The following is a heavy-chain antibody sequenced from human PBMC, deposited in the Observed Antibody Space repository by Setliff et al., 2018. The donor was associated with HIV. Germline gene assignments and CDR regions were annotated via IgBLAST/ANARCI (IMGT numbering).Heavy chain of an antibody. J-gene: IGHJ6*01. D-gene: IGHD3-10*01. CDR1: GGSISSGGYY. CDR2: IYYSGST. V-gene: IGHV4-31*03. CDR3: ARDRGLLWFGESVRYYYYYGMDV. Sequence: SETLSLTCTVSGGSISSGGYYWSWIRQHPWKGLEWIGYIYYSGSTYYNPSLKSRVTISVDTSKNQFSLKLSSVTAADTAVYYCARDRGLLWFGESVRYYYYYGMDVWGQG.